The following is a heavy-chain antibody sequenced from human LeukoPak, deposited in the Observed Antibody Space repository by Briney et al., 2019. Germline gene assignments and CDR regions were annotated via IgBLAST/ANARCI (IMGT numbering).Heavy chain of an antibody. D-gene: IGHD2-2*01. CDR3: ARGKGYCTSTSCGYCSGGSCYAIYYYYYMDV. CDR2: IYTSGST. Sequence: PSETLSLTCTVSGGSISSYYWSWIRQPAGKGLERIGRIYTSGSTNYNPPLKSRVTMSVDTSKNQFSLKLNSVTAADTAVYYCARGKGYCTSTSCGYCSGGSCYAIYYYYYMDVWGKGTTVTFSS. CDR1: GGSISSYY. J-gene: IGHJ6*03. V-gene: IGHV4-4*07.